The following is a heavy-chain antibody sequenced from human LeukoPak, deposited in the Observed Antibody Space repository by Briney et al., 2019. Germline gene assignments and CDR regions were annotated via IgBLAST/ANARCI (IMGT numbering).Heavy chain of an antibody. CDR2: ISGSGSTI. CDR3: ARDRGGIAAAGAFDI. J-gene: IGHJ3*02. V-gene: IGHV3-48*03. Sequence: GGSLRLSCAAAGFTFSNYEMNWVRQAPGKGLEWVSYISGSGSTIYYADSVKGRFTISRDNAKDSLYLQMNSLRAEDTAVYYCARDRGGIAAAGAFDIWGQGTMVTVSS. CDR1: GFTFSNYE. D-gene: IGHD6-13*01.